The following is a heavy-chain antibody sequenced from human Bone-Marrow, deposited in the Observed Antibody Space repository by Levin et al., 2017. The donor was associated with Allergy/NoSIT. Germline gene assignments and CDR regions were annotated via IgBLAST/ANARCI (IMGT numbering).Heavy chain of an antibody. CDR3: ARRQWFGELSAFDI. CDR2: IYYTGST. Sequence: SETLSLTCTVSGGSISNYYWNWIRQPPGKGLEWIGYIYYTGSTKYNPSLKSRVTISVDTSNNQFSLNVTSVTAADTAVYYCARRQWFGELSAFDIWGQGTMVTVSS. J-gene: IGHJ3*02. V-gene: IGHV4-59*08. CDR1: GGSISNYY. D-gene: IGHD3-10*01.